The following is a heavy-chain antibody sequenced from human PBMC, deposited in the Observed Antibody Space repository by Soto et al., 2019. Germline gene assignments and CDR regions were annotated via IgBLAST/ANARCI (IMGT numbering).Heavy chain of an antibody. V-gene: IGHV3-23*01. CDR1: GFTFSSYA. CDR3: AKKVAVSGTGDY. J-gene: IGHJ4*02. Sequence: EVQLLESGGGLVQPGGSLRLSCAASGFTFSSYAMSWVRQAPGKGLEWVSAISGSATGTYYADSVKGRFTISRDNSRNTVYLQMNSLRDDDTAVYYCAKKVAVSGTGDYWGQGTLVTVSS. D-gene: IGHD6-19*01. CDR2: ISGSATGT.